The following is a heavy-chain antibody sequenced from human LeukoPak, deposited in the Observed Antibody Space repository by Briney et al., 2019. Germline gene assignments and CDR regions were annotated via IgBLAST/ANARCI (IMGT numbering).Heavy chain of an antibody. CDR3: ARVSWFPGTSYYYMDV. V-gene: IGHV4-59*01. CDR1: GGSISSYY. Sequence: SETLSLTCTVSGGSISSYYWSWIRQPPGKGLEWIGHIHYSGTTNYNPSLKSRVTISVDTSKNQFSLKLSSVTAADTAVYYCARVSWFPGTSYYYMDVWGKGTTVTVSS. CDR2: IHYSGTT. D-gene: IGHD1-1*01. J-gene: IGHJ6*03.